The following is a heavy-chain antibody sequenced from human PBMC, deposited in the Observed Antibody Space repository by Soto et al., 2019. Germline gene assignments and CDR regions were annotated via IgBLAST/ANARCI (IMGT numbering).Heavy chain of an antibody. V-gene: IGHV3-30*18. CDR3: AKTLSLHYYGMDV. J-gene: IGHJ6*02. Sequence: SLRLSCAASGFTFSSYGMHWVRQAPGKGLEWVAVISYDGSNKYYADSVKGRFTISRDNSKNTLYLQMNSLRAEDTAVYYCAKTLSLHYYGMDVWGQGTTVTVSS. CDR1: GFTFSSYG. CDR2: ISYDGSNK.